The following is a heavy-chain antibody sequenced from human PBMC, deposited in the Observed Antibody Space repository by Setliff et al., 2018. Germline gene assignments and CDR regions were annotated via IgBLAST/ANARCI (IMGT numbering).Heavy chain of an antibody. CDR3: ARRSEEYYYGSGYYNYGMDV. V-gene: IGHV4-39*07. Sequence: SETLSLTCTVSGGSISSSSYYWGWIRQPPGKGLEWIGSIYYSGSTYYNPSLKSRVTISVDTSKNQFSLKLSSVTAADTAVYYCARRSEEYYYGSGYYNYGMDVWGQGTTVTVSS. CDR2: IYYSGST. D-gene: IGHD3-10*01. CDR1: GGSISSSSYY. J-gene: IGHJ6*02.